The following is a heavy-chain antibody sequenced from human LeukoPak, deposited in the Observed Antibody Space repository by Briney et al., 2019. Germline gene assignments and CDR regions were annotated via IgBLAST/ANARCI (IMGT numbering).Heavy chain of an antibody. CDR2: TRPANSET. D-gene: IGHD6-13*01. CDR1: GNNFSDYW. V-gene: IGHV5-51*01. Sequence: GESLKISCKGSGNNFSDYWIGWVRQMPGKGLEWMGITRPANSETRYSPSFQGQVTISADKSISTAYLQWSSLKASDTAMYYCARRDSYSSSWDRRRNWFDPWGQGTLVTVSS. J-gene: IGHJ5*02. CDR3: ARRDSYSSSWDRRRNWFDP.